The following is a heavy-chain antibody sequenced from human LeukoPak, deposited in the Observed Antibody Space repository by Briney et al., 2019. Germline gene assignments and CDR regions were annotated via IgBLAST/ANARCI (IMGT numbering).Heavy chain of an antibody. D-gene: IGHD6-19*01. Sequence: PSETLSLTCAVRGGSFSGYYWSWIRQPPGKGLEWIGEINHSGSTNYNPSLKSRVTISVDTSKNQFSLKLSSVTAADTAVYYCARGTVAGRRGDFQHWGQGTLVTVSS. CDR2: INHSGST. J-gene: IGHJ1*01. CDR1: GGSFSGYY. CDR3: ARGTVAGRRGDFQH. V-gene: IGHV4-34*01.